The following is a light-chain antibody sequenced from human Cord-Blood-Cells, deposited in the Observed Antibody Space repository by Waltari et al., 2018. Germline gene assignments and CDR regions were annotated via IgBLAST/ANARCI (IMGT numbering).Light chain of an antibody. CDR2: GAS. CDR3: QQYNNWPPLT. CDR1: QSVSSN. V-gene: IGKV3-15*01. J-gene: IGKJ4*01. Sequence: EIVMTQSPATPSVSPGERATLSCRASQSVSSNLAWYQQKPGQAPRLLTYGASTRATGIPARFSGSGSGTEFTLTISSLQSEDFAVYYCQQYNNWPPLTFGGGTKVEFK.